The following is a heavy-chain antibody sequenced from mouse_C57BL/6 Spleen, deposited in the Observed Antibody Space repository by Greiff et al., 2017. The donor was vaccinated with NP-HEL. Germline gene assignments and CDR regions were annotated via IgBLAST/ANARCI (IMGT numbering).Heavy chain of an antibody. V-gene: IGHV2-2*01. Sequence: VQLQQSGPGLVQPSQSLSITCTVSGFSLTSYGVHWVRQSPGKGLEWLGVIWSGGSTDYNAAFISRLSISKDNSTSQVFFKMNSLQADDTAIYYCAREELGYWGQGTTLTVSS. D-gene: IGHD3-3*01. CDR3: AREELGY. CDR2: IWSGGST. CDR1: GFSLTSYG. J-gene: IGHJ2*01.